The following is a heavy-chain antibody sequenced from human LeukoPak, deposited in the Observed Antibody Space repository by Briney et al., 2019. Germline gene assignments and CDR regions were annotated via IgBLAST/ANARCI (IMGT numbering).Heavy chain of an antibody. D-gene: IGHD4-11*01. CDR3: AGEPKVKYYYGMDV. Sequence: TLSLTCTVSGGSISSGGYYWSWIRQHPGKGLEWIGYICYSGSTYYNPSLKSRVTISVDTSKNQFSLKLSSVTAADTAVYYCAGEPKVKYYYGMDVWGQGTTVTVPS. CDR1: GGSISSGGYY. V-gene: IGHV4-31*03. CDR2: ICYSGST. J-gene: IGHJ6*02.